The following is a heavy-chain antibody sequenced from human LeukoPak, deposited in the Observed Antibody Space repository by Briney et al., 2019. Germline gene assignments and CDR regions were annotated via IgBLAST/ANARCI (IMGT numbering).Heavy chain of an antibody. D-gene: IGHD1-26*01. CDR1: GYTFTSYY. J-gene: IGHJ4*02. CDR3: VVGATTRGYYFDY. CDR2: INPSGGGT. V-gene: IGHV1-46*01. Sequence: ASVKVSCKASGYTFTSYYMHWVRQAPGQGLEWMGIINPSGGGTNYVQKFQGRVTMTRDTSTSTVYMELSSLRSEDTAVYYCVVGATTRGYYFDYWGQGTLVTVSS.